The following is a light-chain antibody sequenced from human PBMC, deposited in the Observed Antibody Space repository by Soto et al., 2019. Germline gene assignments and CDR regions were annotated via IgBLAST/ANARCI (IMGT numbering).Light chain of an antibody. CDR3: SSYSSSSPYV. V-gene: IGLV2-11*01. CDR2: DVT. Sequence: QSALTQPRSVSGSPGQSVTISCTGTSSDIGGFNYVSWYQQHPGKVPKLMIHDVTKRPSGVPDRFSASKSGNTASLTISGLQAEDEADYYCSSYSSSSPYVFGTGTKVTVL. J-gene: IGLJ1*01. CDR1: SSDIGGFNY.